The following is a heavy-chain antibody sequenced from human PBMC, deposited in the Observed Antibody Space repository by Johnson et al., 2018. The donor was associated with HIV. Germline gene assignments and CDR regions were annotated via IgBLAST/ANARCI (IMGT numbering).Heavy chain of an antibody. V-gene: IGHV3-53*01. CDR1: GFSVSSNY. CDR3: AKDRLGTGTTCWGAFDI. CDR2: IYSGGST. J-gene: IGHJ3*02. D-gene: IGHD1-7*01. Sequence: VQLVESGGGLIQPGGSLRLSCAVSGFSVSSNYMSWVRQAPGKGLEWVSVIYSGGSTYYADSVKGRFTSSRDNSKNTLYLHMNSLRAEDTAVYYGAKDRLGTGTTCWGAFDIWSQGTMVTVSS.